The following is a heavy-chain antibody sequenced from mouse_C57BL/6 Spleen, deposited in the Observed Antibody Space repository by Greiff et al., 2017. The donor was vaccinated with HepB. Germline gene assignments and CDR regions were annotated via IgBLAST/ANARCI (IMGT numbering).Heavy chain of an antibody. Sequence: ESGPGLVKPSQSLSLTCSVTGYSITSGYYWNWIRQFPGNKLEWMGYISYDGSNNYNPSLRNRNTITRDTSKNQCFLKLNSVTTEDTATYYCARDRGFAYWGQGTLVTVSA. CDR3: ARDRGFAY. D-gene: IGHD3-3*01. J-gene: IGHJ3*01. CDR1: GYSITSGYY. V-gene: IGHV3-6*01. CDR2: ISYDGSN.